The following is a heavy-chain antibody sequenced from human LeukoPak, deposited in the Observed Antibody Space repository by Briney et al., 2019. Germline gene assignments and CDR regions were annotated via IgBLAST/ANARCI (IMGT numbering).Heavy chain of an antibody. CDR2: INPNSGGT. Sequence: ASVKASCKASGYTFTGYYMHWVRQAPGQGLEWMGWINPNSGGTNYAQKFQGRVTMTRDTSISTAYMELSRLRSDDTAVYYCARDRRYSSSWYSNWFDPWGQGTLVTVSS. D-gene: IGHD6-13*01. CDR1: GYTFTGYY. J-gene: IGHJ5*02. CDR3: ARDRRYSSSWYSNWFDP. V-gene: IGHV1-2*02.